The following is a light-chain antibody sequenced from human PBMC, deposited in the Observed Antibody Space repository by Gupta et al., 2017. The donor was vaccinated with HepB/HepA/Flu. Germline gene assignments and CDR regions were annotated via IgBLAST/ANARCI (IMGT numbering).Light chain of an antibody. Sequence: EIVMTQSPATLSVSPGERATLSCRASQSVSSNLAWYQQKPAQAPRLLIYGASTRATGIRARFSGSGYGIEFTLTISSRQSEDFAVYYCQQYNNWPPLTFGGGTKVEIK. V-gene: IGKV3-15*01. J-gene: IGKJ4*01. CDR3: QQYNNWPPLT. CDR2: GAS. CDR1: QSVSSN.